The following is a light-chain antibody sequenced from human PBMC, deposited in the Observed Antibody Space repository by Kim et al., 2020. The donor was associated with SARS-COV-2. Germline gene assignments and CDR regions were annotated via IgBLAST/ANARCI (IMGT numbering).Light chain of an antibody. V-gene: IGKV1-39*01. J-gene: IGKJ2*01. Sequence: DIQMTQSPSSLSASVGDRVTITCRASQTISSYLTWYQQKPRKAPKLLIYTASTLQSGVPSRFSGSGSGTDFALTISSLQPEDFATYYCQQSSSPPYTFGQGTKLEI. CDR3: QQSSSPPYT. CDR2: TAS. CDR1: QTISSY.